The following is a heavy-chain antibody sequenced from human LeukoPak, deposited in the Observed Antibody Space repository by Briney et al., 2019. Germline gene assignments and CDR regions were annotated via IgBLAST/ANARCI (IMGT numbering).Heavy chain of an antibody. CDR1: GFTFSSYG. V-gene: IGHV3-30*18. CDR2: ISYDGSNK. CDR3: AKAGLYDFWSGYYNGFFDY. Sequence: GRSLRLSCAASGFTFSSYGMHWVRQALGKGLEWVAVISYDGSNKYYADSVKGRFTISRDNSRNTLYLQMNSLRAEDTAVYYCAKAGLYDFWSGYYNGFFDYWGQGTLVTVSS. D-gene: IGHD3-3*01. J-gene: IGHJ4*02.